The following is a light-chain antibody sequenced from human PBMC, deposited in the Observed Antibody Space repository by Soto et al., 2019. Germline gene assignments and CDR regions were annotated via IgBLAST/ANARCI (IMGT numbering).Light chain of an antibody. Sequence: VVLPQSPATLSLSPGERATLSCRASQSVSSYLAWYQQKPGQAPRLLIYDASNRATGTPARFSGSGSGTDFTLTISSLEPEDFAVYYCQQRSNWPITFGQGTRLEIK. CDR2: DAS. CDR3: QQRSNWPIT. J-gene: IGKJ5*01. V-gene: IGKV3-11*01. CDR1: QSVSSY.